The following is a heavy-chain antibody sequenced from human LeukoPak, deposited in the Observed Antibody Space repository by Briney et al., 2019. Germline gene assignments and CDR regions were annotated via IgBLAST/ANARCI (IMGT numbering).Heavy chain of an antibody. D-gene: IGHD1-1*01. CDR2: INSDGSST. CDR1: GFTFSSYW. J-gene: IGHJ6*02. V-gene: IGHV3-74*01. CDR3: ARFGTTGRALNGMDV. Sequence: GGSLRLSCAASGFTFSSYWMHWVRQAPGKGLVWVSRINSDGSSTSYADSVKGRFTISRDNAKNTLYLQMNSLRAEDTAVYYCARFGTTGRALNGMDVWGQGTTVTVSS.